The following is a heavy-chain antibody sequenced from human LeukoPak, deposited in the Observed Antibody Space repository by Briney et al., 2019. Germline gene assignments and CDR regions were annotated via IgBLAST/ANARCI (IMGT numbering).Heavy chain of an antibody. CDR1: GFTFSSYW. CDR2: INSDGSST. Sequence: GGSLRLSCAASGFTFSSYWMHWVRQAPGKGLVWVSCINSDGSSTSYADSVKGRFTISRDNAKNTLYLQMNSLRAEDTAVYYCARAADFWSGYTQFDPWGQGTLVTVSS. J-gene: IGHJ5*02. V-gene: IGHV3-74*01. CDR3: ARAADFWSGYTQFDP. D-gene: IGHD3-3*01.